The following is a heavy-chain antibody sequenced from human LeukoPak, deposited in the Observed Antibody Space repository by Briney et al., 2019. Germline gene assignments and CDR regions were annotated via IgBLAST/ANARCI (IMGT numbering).Heavy chain of an antibody. J-gene: IGHJ4*02. CDR1: GYTFTGYY. D-gene: IGHD5-24*01. Sequence: ASVKVSGKAPGYTFTGYYIHWVRQAPGQGLEWMGCINPNNGDTIYAQNFQARVTMTRDTSISTAYMELSRLRSDDTAVYYCARGGDGYNRRFDYWGQGTLVTVSS. V-gene: IGHV1-2*02. CDR2: INPNNGDT. CDR3: ARGGDGYNRRFDY.